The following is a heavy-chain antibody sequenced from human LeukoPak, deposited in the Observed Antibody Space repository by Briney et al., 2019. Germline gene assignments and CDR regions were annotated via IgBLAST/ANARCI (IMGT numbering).Heavy chain of an antibody. CDR2: INPNSGGT. Sequence: ASVKVSCKASGYTXTGYYMHWVRQAPGQGLEWMGWINPNSGGTNYAQKFQGRVTMTRDTSISTAYMELSRLRSDDTAVYYCAINAGYSSGWLYYFDYWGQGTLVTVSS. CDR1: GYTXTGYY. D-gene: IGHD6-19*01. CDR3: AINAGYSSGWLYYFDY. V-gene: IGHV1-2*02. J-gene: IGHJ4*02.